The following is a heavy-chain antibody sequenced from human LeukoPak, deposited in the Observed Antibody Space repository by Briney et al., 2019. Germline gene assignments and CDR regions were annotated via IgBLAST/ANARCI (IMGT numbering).Heavy chain of an antibody. CDR2: IDTSGNT. J-gene: IGHJ2*01. D-gene: IGHD6-13*01. V-gene: IGHV4-4*07. CDR1: GGSISSYY. CDR3: ARVSSSWYQDWYFDL. Sequence: EASETLSLTCTVSGGSISSYYWSWIRQPAGKGLEWIGRIDTSGNTNYKPSLKSRVTMSVDTSKNQFSLKLNSVTAADTAVYYCARVSSSWYQDWYFDLWGRGTLVTVPS.